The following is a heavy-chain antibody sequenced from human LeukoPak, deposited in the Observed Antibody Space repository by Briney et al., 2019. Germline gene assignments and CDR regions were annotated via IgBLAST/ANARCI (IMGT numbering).Heavy chain of an antibody. Sequence: PGGSLRLSCAASGLTFSSHGMHWIRQAPGKGLEWVAFIRYDGSIKYYADSVKGRFTISRDTSRNTLFLQMNSLRVEDSAMYYCVKRLTLGDLSIKGAFAPWGQGTMVTVAS. CDR3: VKRLTLGDLSIKGAFAP. CDR1: GLTFSSHG. D-gene: IGHD3-16*02. J-gene: IGHJ3*01. V-gene: IGHV3-30*02. CDR2: IRYDGSIK.